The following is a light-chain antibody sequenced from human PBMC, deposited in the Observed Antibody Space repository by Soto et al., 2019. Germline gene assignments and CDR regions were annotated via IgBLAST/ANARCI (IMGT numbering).Light chain of an antibody. J-gene: IGKJ2*01. V-gene: IGKV3-20*01. CDR1: QSINTRY. CDR2: ATS. Sequence: EIXXTQSPGTLSLSPGERATLSCRASQSINTRYSAWYQQKPGQPPRLLIYATSSRAPGIPDRFSGSGSGTDFTLTISRLEPEDFAVYYCQQYDDSARYKFGQGTNLDIK. CDR3: QQYDDSARYK.